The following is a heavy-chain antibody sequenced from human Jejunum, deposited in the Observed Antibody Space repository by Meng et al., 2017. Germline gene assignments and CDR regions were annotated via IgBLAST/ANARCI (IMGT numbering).Heavy chain of an antibody. V-gene: IGHV3-30*18. CDR2: ILYDGSKT. Sequence: QVQLVESGGGVVQPGGSLRLSCAASGFTVSSYYMHWVRQAPGKGLEWVAVILYDGSKTYYADAVKGRFTISRDNSKNTLYLQMNSLRPEDTAVYYCAKDGQWPDRLDYWGLGTLVTVSS. CDR1: GFTVSSYY. D-gene: IGHD6-19*01. J-gene: IGHJ4*02. CDR3: AKDGQWPDRLDY.